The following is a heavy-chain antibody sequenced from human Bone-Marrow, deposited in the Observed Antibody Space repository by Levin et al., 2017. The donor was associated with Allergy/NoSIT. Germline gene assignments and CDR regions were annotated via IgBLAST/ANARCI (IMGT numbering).Heavy chain of an antibody. CDR3: ARDKDRRRLLRFLEWLLSARLGGMDV. V-gene: IGHV1-2*02. D-gene: IGHD3-3*01. CDR2: INPNSGGT. J-gene: IGHJ6*02. Sequence: WASVKVSCKASGYTFTGYYMHWVRQAPGQGLEWMGWINPNSGGTNYAQKFQGRVTMTRDTSISTAYMELSRLRSDDTAVYYCARDKDRRRLLRFLEWLLSARLGGMDVWGQGTTVTVSS. CDR1: GYTFTGYY.